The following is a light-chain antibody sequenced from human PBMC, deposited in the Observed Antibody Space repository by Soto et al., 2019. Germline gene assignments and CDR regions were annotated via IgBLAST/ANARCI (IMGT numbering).Light chain of an antibody. V-gene: IGKV1-5*01. CDR3: QQYENYWT. Sequence: DIHMTQSPSTLSASVGDRVTITCRASQNINSWLAWYQQKPGKAPKLLIYDASNLDSGVPSRFSGSGSGTEFSLTISNLQPDDCATYYCQQYENYWTFGQGTKVDIK. CDR1: QNINSW. CDR2: DAS. J-gene: IGKJ1*01.